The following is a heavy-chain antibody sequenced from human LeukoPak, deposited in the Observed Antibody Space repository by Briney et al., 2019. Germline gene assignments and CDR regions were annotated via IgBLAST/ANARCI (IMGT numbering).Heavy chain of an antibody. CDR2: INPSGGST. CDR1: GYTFTSYY. Sequence: ASVKVSCKASGYTFTSYYMHWVRQAPGQGLEWMGIINPSGGSTNYAQEFQGRVTITRDTSASTAYMELSSLRSEDMAVYYCARGRYYYDTSGYYYVSAFDIWGQGAMVTVSS. V-gene: IGHV1-46*01. D-gene: IGHD3-22*01. J-gene: IGHJ3*02. CDR3: ARGRYYYDTSGYYYVSAFDI.